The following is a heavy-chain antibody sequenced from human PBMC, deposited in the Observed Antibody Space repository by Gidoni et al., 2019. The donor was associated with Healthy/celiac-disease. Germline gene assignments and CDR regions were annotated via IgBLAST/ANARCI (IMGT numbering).Heavy chain of an antibody. CDR1: GFTFSSYS. V-gene: IGHV3-48*01. J-gene: IGHJ4*02. Sequence: EVQLVESGGGLVQPGGSLRLSCAASGFTFSSYSMNWVRQAPGKGLEWVSYISSSSSTIYYADSVKGRFTISRDNAKNSLYLQMNSLRAEDTAVYYCAREGGSSSWFKPNYYFDYWGQGTLVTVSS. CDR3: AREGGSSSWFKPNYYFDY. CDR2: ISSSSSTI. D-gene: IGHD6-13*01.